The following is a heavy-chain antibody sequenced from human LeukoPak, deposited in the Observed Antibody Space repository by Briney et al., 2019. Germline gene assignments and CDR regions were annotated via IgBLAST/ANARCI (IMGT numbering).Heavy chain of an antibody. Sequence: SETLSLTCTVSGGSISGYYWSWIRQPPGKGLEWIGEINHSGSTNYNPSLKSRVTISVDTSKNQFSLKLSSVTAADTAVYYCARGGIAVAGRGFFDYWGQGTLATVSS. V-gene: IGHV4-34*01. CDR2: INHSGST. CDR3: ARGGIAVAGRGFFDY. J-gene: IGHJ4*02. D-gene: IGHD6-19*01. CDR1: GGSISGYY.